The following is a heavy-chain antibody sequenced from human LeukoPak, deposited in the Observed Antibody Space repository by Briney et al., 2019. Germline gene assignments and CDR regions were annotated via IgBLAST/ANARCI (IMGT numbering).Heavy chain of an antibody. J-gene: IGHJ4*02. CDR1: GYTFTGYY. Sequence: ASVKVSCKASGYTFTGYYMHWVRQAPGQGLEWMGWINPNSGGTNYAQKFQGRVTMTRDTSISIAYMELSRLRSDDTAVYYCARDRPEEWLVPYNFDYWGQGTLVTVSS. D-gene: IGHD6-19*01. CDR2: INPNSGGT. CDR3: ARDRPEEWLVPYNFDY. V-gene: IGHV1-2*02.